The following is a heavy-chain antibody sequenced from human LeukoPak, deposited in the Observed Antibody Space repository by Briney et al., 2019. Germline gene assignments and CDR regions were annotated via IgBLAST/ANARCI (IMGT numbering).Heavy chain of an antibody. D-gene: IGHD3-22*01. CDR3: ARNLYYYDSSGYYYY. Sequence: GGSLRLSCAASGFTFSIYGMHWVRQAPGKGLEWVAVIWYDGSKKYYADSVKGRFTISRDNSKNTLYLQMNSLRAEDTAVYYCARNLYYYDSSGYYYYWGQGTLVTVSS. V-gene: IGHV3-33*01. CDR2: IWYDGSKK. CDR1: GFTFSIYG. J-gene: IGHJ4*02.